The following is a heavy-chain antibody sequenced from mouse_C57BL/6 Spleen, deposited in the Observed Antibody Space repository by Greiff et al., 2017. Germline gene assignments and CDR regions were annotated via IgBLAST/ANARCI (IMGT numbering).Heavy chain of an antibody. V-gene: IGHV1-64*01. D-gene: IGHD2-4*01. CDR3: GGRYDYDYAMDS. CDR2: IHPNSGST. J-gene: IGHJ4*01. CDR1: GYTFTSYW. Sequence: QVQLQQSGAELVKPGASVKLSCKASGYTFTSYWMHWVKQRPGQGLEWIGMIHPNSGSTNYNEKFKSKATLTVDKSSSTAYMQLSSLTSEDSAVYYCGGRYDYDYAMDSWGQGTSVTVSS.